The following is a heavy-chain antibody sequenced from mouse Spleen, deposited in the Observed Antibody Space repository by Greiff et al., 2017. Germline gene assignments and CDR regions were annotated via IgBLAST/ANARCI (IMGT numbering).Heavy chain of an antibody. D-gene: IGHD1-2*01. V-gene: IGHV1-80*01. J-gene: IGHJ4*01. CDR2: IYPGDGDT. CDR1: GYAFSSYW. CDR3: ARGVLRLQDYAMDY. Sequence: VKLMESGAELVKPGASVKISCKASGYAFSSYWMNWVKQRPGKGLEWIGQIYPGDGDTNYNGKFKGKATLTADKSSSTAYMQLSSLTSEDSAVYFCARGVLRLQDYAMDYWGQGTSVTVSS.